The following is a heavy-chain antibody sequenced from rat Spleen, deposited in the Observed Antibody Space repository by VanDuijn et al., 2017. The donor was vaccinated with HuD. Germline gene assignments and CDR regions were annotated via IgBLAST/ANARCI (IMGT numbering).Heavy chain of an antibody. J-gene: IGHJ1*01. CDR1: GFTFSNYG. CDR3: ATSPYYWYFDF. Sequence: EVQLVESGGGLVQPGRSMKLSCAASGFTFSNYGMAWVRQAPKKGLEWVAYISYDGGSTYYRDSVKGRFTISRDNAKSTLYLQRDSLRSEDTATYYCATSPYYWYFDFWGPGTMVTVSS. CDR2: ISYDGGST. D-gene: IGHD3-8*01. V-gene: IGHV5-25*01.